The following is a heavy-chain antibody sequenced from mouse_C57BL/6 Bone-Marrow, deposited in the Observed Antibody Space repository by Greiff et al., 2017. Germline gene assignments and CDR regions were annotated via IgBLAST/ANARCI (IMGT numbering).Heavy chain of an antibody. D-gene: IGHD1-1*01. CDR3: ARESPHYYGSSYWYFDV. CDR2: IWTGGGT. Sequence: QVTLKESGPGLVAPSQSLSITCTVSGFSLTSYAISWVRQPPGKGLEWLGVIWTGGGTNYNSALKSRLSISKDNSKSQVFLKMNSLQTDDTARYYCARESPHYYGSSYWYFDVWGTGTTVTVSS. CDR1: GFSLTSYA. J-gene: IGHJ1*03. V-gene: IGHV2-9-1*01.